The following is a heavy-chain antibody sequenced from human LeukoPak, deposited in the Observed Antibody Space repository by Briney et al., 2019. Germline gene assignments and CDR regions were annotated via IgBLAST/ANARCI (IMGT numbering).Heavy chain of an antibody. CDR2: IYSGGST. Sequence: GGSLRLSCAVSGFIVSGDYMSWVRQAPGKGLEWVSTIYSGGSTYHADSVKGRFTISRDNSKNTLYLQMNSLRAEDTAVYYCARHDWFDPWGRGTLVTVSS. CDR1: GFIVSGDY. V-gene: IGHV3-53*01. CDR3: ARHDWFDP. J-gene: IGHJ5*02.